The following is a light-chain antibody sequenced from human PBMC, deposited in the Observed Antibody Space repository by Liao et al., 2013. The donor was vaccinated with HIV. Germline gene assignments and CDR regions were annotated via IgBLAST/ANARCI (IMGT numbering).Light chain of an antibody. CDR2: QDF. CDR1: KLGDKY. J-gene: IGLJ3*02. Sequence: SYELTQPPSVSVSPGQTASITCSGDKLGDKYASWYQQKPGQSPVMIIYQDFQRPSGIPERFSGSNSGNTATLTISGTQAMDEADYYCQAWDSSTAVFGGGTKLTVL. V-gene: IGLV3-1*01. CDR3: QAWDSSTAV.